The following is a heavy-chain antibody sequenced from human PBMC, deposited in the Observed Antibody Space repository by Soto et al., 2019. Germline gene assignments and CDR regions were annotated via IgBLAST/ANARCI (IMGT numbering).Heavy chain of an antibody. CDR3: AKILPVDASDL. CDR2: ISYDGKNK. J-gene: IGHJ3*01. Sequence: QVDLVESGGGVVQPGRSLRLSCAASGFTFKNFGMSWVRQAPGKGLEWVAVISYDGKNKYYWDSVKGRFTISRDNSKNTRYLQMNSLIVEDTALYYCAKILPVDASDLWGHGAMVIVSS. D-gene: IGHD2-2*01. CDR1: GFTFKNFG. V-gene: IGHV3-30*18.